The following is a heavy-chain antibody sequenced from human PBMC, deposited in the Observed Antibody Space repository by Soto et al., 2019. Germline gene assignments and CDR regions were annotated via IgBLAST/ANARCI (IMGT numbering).Heavy chain of an antibody. J-gene: IGHJ4*02. V-gene: IGHV3-30*18. CDR2: ISYDGSNR. CDR3: AKDYEGYFDY. CDR1: GFTFRSNG. Sequence: PGGSLGLSCAASGFTFRSNGMHWARQAPGKGLEWVAVISYDGSNRYYADSVKGRFTISRDNSKNTLYLQMNSLRAEDTAVYYCAKDYEGYFDYWGQGTLVTVSS. D-gene: IGHD3-16*01.